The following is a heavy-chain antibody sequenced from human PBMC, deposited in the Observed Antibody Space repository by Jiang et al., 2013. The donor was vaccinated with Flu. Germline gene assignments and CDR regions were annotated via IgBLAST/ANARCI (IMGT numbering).Heavy chain of an antibody. V-gene: IGHV3-23*01. D-gene: IGHD1/OR15-1a*01. Sequence: QLLESGGGLVQPGGSLRLSCAASGFTFSSYDMNWVRQAPGKGLEWVSRISGSDSSTFYSDSVKGRFTVSRDNSKNTLFLQLNSLRVEDTALYYCAKLRREHLWVDSWGQGTLVTVSS. J-gene: IGHJ5*01. CDR2: ISGSDSST. CDR1: GFTFSSYD. CDR3: AKLRREHLWVDS.